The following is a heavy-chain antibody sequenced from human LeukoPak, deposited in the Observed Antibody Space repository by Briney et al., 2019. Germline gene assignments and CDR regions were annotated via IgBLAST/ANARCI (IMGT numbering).Heavy chain of an antibody. D-gene: IGHD4-17*01. CDR1: GFTVSSNY. CDR3: ARDLTTASDH. Sequence: GGSLRLSCAASGFTVSSNYMSWVRQAPGKGLEWVSYISGGSTTIYYADSVKGRFTISRDNTKNSLYLQMNSLRAEDTVVYYCARDLTTASDHWGQGTLVTVS. CDR2: ISGGSTTI. J-gene: IGHJ4*02. V-gene: IGHV3-11*04.